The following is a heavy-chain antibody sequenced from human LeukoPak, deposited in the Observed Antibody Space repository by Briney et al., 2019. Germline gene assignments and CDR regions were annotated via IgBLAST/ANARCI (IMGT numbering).Heavy chain of an antibody. CDR3: VRDSGYSGSWYLIDDDFDI. CDR1: GGSVSGYY. D-gene: IGHD6-13*01. CDR2: IHYSGRT. V-gene: IGHV4-59*02. J-gene: IGHJ3*02. Sequence: PSETLSLTCAVSGGSVSGYYWSWVRQFPGGRLEWIGYIHYSGRTNYNPSLKSRITLSLETSSNQISLELKSVTSADTALYYCVRDSGYSGSWYLIDDDFDIWGQGTMVIVSA.